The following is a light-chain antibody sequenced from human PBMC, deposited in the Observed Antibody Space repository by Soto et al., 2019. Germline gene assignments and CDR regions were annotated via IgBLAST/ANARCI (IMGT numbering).Light chain of an antibody. Sequence: DIQVTRSPSTLSGSVGDRVTITCRASQTISSWLAWYQQKPGKAPKLLIYKASRLETGVPSRFSGSGSGTEFTLTINFLQPDDFATYYCQQYNSYSPLTFGGGTKVDIK. CDR3: QQYNSYSPLT. CDR2: KAS. J-gene: IGKJ4*01. CDR1: QTISSW. V-gene: IGKV1-5*03.